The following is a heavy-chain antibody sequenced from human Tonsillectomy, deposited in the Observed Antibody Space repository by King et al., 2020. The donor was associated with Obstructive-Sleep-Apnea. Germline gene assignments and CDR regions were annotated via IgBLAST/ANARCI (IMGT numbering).Heavy chain of an antibody. D-gene: IGHD6-13*01. CDR3: AKDRSPHQIIPAAGIYLDY. CDR1: GFTFRKYA. Sequence: VQLVESGGGLGQPGGSLKLSCAASGFTFRKYAMSWVRQSPGKGLEWVSVMSYSGGSTYYADSVKSRFTISRDNSKNTLYLQMNSLRAEDTAVYYCAKDRSPHQIIPAAGIYLDYWGQGTLVTVSS. CDR2: MSYSGGST. J-gene: IGHJ4*02. V-gene: IGHV3-23*04.